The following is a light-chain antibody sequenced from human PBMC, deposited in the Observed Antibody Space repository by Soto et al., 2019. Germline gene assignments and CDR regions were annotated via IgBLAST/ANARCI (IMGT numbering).Light chain of an antibody. Sequence: QSALTQPASVSGSPGQSITISCTGTSSDVGSYNYVSWYQQYPGKAPKLMMYDVSNRPSGISYRFSGSKSGITASLTISGLQAEDEADYYCSSYTTSSTHVVFGGGTKLTVL. CDR3: SSYTTSSTHVV. V-gene: IGLV2-14*01. CDR2: DVS. J-gene: IGLJ2*01. CDR1: SSDVGSYNY.